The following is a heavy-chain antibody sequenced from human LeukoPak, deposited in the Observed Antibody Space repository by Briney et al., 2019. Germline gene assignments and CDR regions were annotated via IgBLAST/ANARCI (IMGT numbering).Heavy chain of an antibody. D-gene: IGHD3-16*02. V-gene: IGHV4-59*01. CDR1: GGSISSYY. CDR3: ARGRDYVWGSYRYLFDY. J-gene: IGHJ4*02. CDR2: IYYSGST. Sequence: SETLSLTCNVSGGSISSYYWSWIRQPPGKGLEWIGYIYYSGSTNYNPSLKSRVTISVDTSKNQFSLKLSSVTAADTAVYYCARGRDYVWGSYRYLFDYWGQGTLVTVSS.